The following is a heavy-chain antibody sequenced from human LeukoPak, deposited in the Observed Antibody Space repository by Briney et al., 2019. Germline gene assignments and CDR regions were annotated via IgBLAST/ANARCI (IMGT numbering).Heavy chain of an antibody. CDR1: GFTFSSFS. J-gene: IGHJ5*02. CDR2: ITLSSSVI. V-gene: IGHV3-48*04. Sequence: GGSLRLSCAASGFTFSSFSMSWVRQSPGKGLEWVSYITLSSSVIYYADSVRGRFTISRDNAKNSLYLQMNSLRAEDTAVYYCARPYCTNGVCYNNWFDPWGQGTLVTVSS. D-gene: IGHD2-8*01. CDR3: ARPYCTNGVCYNNWFDP.